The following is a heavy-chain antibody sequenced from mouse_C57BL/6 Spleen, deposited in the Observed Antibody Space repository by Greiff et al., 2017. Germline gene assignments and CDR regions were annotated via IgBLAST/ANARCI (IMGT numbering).Heavy chain of an antibody. Sequence: QVQLQQPGAELVRPGTSVKLSCKASGYTFTSYWMHWVKQRPGQGLEWIGVIDPSDSYTNYNQKFKGKATLTVDTSSSTAYMQLSSLTSEDSAVYYCARGRYYGSPADYFDYWGQGTTLTVSS. J-gene: IGHJ2*01. CDR2: IDPSDSYT. V-gene: IGHV1-59*01. CDR1: GYTFTSYW. D-gene: IGHD1-1*01. CDR3: ARGRYYGSPADYFDY.